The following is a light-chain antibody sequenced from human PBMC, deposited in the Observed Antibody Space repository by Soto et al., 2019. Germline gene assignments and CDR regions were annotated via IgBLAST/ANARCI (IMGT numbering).Light chain of an antibody. CDR2: VAS. Sequence: EIVLTQSPGTLSLSPGERATLSCRASQSVTNGYLAWYQQKPGQAPRLLIHVASNRATGIPHRFIGSGSGTVFTPTVSSLEPEDFAVYHCQQYGRSPATFGQGTKLEIK. J-gene: IGKJ2*01. CDR3: QQYGRSPAT. V-gene: IGKV3-20*01. CDR1: QSVTNGY.